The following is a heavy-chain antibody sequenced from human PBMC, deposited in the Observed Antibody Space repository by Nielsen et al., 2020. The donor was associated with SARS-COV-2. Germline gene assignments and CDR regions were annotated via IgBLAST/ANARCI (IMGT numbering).Heavy chain of an antibody. CDR2: INPNSGGT. D-gene: IGHD6-19*01. CDR1: GYTFTGYY. Sequence: ASVKVPCKASGYTFTGYYMHWVRQAPGQGLEWMGRINPNSGGTNYAQKFQGRVTMTRDTSISTAYMELSRLRSDDTAVYYCARDRDSSGWYSRLNYWGQGTLVTVSS. CDR3: ARDRDSSGWYSRLNY. J-gene: IGHJ4*02. V-gene: IGHV1-2*06.